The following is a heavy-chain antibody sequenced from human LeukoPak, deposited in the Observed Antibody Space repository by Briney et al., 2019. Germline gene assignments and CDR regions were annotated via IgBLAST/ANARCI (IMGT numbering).Heavy chain of an antibody. CDR3: AKDLGIAGAFDI. D-gene: IGHD2-15*01. CDR2: ISGSGGST. V-gene: IGHV3-23*01. Sequence: GGSLRLSCAASGFTFSGYAMSWVRQAPGKGLEWVSAISGSGGSTYYADSVKGRFTISRDNSKNTLYLQMNSLRAEDTAVYYCAKDLGIAGAFDIWGQGTMVTVPS. CDR1: GFTFSGYA. J-gene: IGHJ3*02.